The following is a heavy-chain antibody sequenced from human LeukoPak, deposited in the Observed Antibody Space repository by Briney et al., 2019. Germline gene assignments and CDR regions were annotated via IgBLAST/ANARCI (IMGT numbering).Heavy chain of an antibody. V-gene: IGHV1-18*04. J-gene: IGHJ4*02. Sequence: ASVKVSCKASGYTFTSYGISWVRQAPGQGPEWMGWISAYNGNTNYAQKLQGRVTMTTDTSTSTAYMELRSLRSDDTAVYYCARDNGGHVPYYFDYWGQGTLVTVSS. CDR2: ISAYNGNT. CDR3: ARDNGGHVPYYFDY. CDR1: GYTFTSYG. D-gene: IGHD2-8*01.